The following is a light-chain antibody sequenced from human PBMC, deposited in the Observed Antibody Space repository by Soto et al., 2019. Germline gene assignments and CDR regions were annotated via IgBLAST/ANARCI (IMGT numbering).Light chain of an antibody. J-gene: IGKJ1*01. V-gene: IGKV3-15*01. CDR1: QSVSSN. Sequence: EIVMTQSPATLSVSPGERATLSCRASQSVSSNLAWYQQKPGQATRLLIYGASTRATGIPARFSGSGSGTEFTLTISSLQSEDCAVYYCQQYNNWPPWTFGQGTKVEIK. CDR2: GAS. CDR3: QQYNNWPPWT.